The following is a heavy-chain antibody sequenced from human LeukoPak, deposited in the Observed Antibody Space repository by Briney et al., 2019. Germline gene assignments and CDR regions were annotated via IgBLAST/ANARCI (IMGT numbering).Heavy chain of an antibody. CDR1: GFTFSSYA. Sequence: GGSLRLSCAASGFTFSSYAMSWVRQAPGKGLEWVSAISGSGGSTYYADSVKGRFTISRDNAKNSLYLQMNSLRAEDTAVYYCARAYGDYVTNWFDPWGQGTLVTVSS. D-gene: IGHD4-17*01. CDR3: ARAYGDYVTNWFDP. CDR2: ISGSGGST. V-gene: IGHV3-23*01. J-gene: IGHJ5*02.